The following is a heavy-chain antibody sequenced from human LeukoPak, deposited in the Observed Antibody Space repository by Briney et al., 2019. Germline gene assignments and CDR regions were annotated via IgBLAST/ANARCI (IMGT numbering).Heavy chain of an antibody. V-gene: IGHV3-23*01. CDR1: GFIFSSYA. CDR3: AKKDNCGGDCPPDY. J-gene: IGHJ4*02. Sequence: PGGSLRLSCAASGFIFSSYAMSWVRQAPGKGLEWVSAISGSGGSTYYADSVKGRYTISRDNSKNTLYLQMNSLRAEDTAVYYCAKKDNCGGDCPPDYWGQGTLVTVSS. D-gene: IGHD2-21*02. CDR2: ISGSGGST.